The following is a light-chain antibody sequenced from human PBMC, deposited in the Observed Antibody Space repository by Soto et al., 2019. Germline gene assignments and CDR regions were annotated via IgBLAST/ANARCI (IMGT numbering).Light chain of an antibody. Sequence: EIVLTQSPATLSLSPGERATLSCRASQSVSSSLAWYQHKPGQAPRLLIYHASNRATGIPARFSGSGSGTDFTLTISSLEPEDFAVYYCQQRSNGRTFGGGTKVGIK. V-gene: IGKV3-11*01. CDR2: HAS. CDR1: QSVSSS. J-gene: IGKJ4*01. CDR3: QQRSNGRT.